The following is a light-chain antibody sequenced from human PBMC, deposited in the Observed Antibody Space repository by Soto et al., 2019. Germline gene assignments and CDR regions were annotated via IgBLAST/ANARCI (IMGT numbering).Light chain of an antibody. Sequence: IQLTQSPSSLSASVGDRVTITCRASQSISSYLNWYQQKPGKAPKLLIYAASSLQSGVPSRFSGSGSGTDFTLTISRLEPEDFAVYYCQQCGSSPWTLGQGTKVDIK. CDR1: QSISSY. CDR2: AAS. J-gene: IGKJ1*01. CDR3: QQCGSSPWT. V-gene: IGKV1-39*01.